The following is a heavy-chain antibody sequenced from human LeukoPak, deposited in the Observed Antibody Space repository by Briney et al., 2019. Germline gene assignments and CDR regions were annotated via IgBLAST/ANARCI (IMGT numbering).Heavy chain of an antibody. CDR3: AREEVAVAAGSAFDI. Sequence: SETLSLTCAVYGGSFSGYYWSWIRQPPGKGLEWIGEINHSGSTNYNPSLKSRVTILVDTSKNQFSLKLSSVTAADTAVYYCAREEVAVAAGSAFDIWGQGTMVTVSS. J-gene: IGHJ3*02. V-gene: IGHV4-34*01. CDR1: GGSFSGYY. CDR2: INHSGST. D-gene: IGHD6-19*01.